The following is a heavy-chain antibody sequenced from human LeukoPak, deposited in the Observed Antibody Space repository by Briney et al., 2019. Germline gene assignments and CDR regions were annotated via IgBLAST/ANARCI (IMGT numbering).Heavy chain of an antibody. Sequence: GASVKVSCKASGYSFTGYYMHWVRQAPGQGLEWMGWIIPNSGVTNYAQKFQGRVTLTRDTSISTAYMELSRLTSDDTAVYYCARDLDPGSSEYWGQGTLVTVSS. CDR1: GYSFTGYY. J-gene: IGHJ4*02. V-gene: IGHV1-2*02. D-gene: IGHD2-2*01. CDR2: IIPNSGVT. CDR3: ARDLDPGSSEY.